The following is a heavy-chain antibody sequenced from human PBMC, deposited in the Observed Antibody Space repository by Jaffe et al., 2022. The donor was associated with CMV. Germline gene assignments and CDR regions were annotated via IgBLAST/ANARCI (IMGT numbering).Heavy chain of an antibody. J-gene: IGHJ4*02. CDR3: VKDHIGLELGSFDY. V-gene: IGHV3-23*01. D-gene: IGHD1-7*01. CDR1: GFIFSTYA. CDR2: ISGSGAAT. Sequence: EVQLMDSGGGLVQPGGSLRLSCAASGFIFSTYAMGWVRQAPGKGLEWVSTISGSGAATYYADSVKGRFTISRDNSKNTLYLQMNSLRPEDTAVYFCVKDHIGLELGSFDYWGQGTLVSVSS.